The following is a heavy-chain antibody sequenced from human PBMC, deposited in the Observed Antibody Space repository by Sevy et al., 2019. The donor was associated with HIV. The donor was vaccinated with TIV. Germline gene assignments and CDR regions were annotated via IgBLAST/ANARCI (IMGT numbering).Heavy chain of an antibody. Sequence: GGSLRLSCAVSAFTFNSYVMSWVRQAPGKGLEWVSTISASGGYTYYADSVKGRLTISRDNSKNTVYLKMNSLRAEDTAIYYCAKETIRGYYWGQGTVVTVSS. CDR1: AFTFNSYV. V-gene: IGHV3-23*01. CDR3: AKETIRGYY. J-gene: IGHJ4*02. D-gene: IGHD6-25*01. CDR2: ISASGGYT.